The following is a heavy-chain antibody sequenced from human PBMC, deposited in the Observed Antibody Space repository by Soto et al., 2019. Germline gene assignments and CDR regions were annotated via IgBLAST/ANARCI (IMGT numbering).Heavy chain of an antibody. J-gene: IGHJ4*02. Sequence: GGSLRLSCAASGFTFSSYSMNWVRQAPGKGLEWVSYISSSSSTIYYADSVKGRFTISRDNAKNSLYLQMNSLRAEDTAVYYCARSLKAARLDYWGQGTLVTVSS. D-gene: IGHD6-6*01. CDR1: GFTFSSYS. CDR2: ISSSSSTI. CDR3: ARSLKAARLDY. V-gene: IGHV3-48*01.